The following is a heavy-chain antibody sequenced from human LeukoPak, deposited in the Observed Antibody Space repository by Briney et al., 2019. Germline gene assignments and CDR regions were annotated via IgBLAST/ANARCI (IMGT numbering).Heavy chain of an antibody. CDR3: ARGRGMVRGVNDY. D-gene: IGHD3-10*01. CDR2: INHSGST. Sequence: SETLSLTCAVYGGSFSGYYWSWIRQPPGKGLEWIGEINHSGSTNYNPSLKSRVTISVDTSKNQFSLKLSSVTAADTAVYYCARGRGMVRGVNDYWGQGTLVTVSS. CDR1: GGSFSGYY. V-gene: IGHV4-34*01. J-gene: IGHJ4*02.